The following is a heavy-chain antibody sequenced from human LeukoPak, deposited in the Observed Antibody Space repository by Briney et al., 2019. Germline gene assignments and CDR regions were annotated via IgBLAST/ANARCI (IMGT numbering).Heavy chain of an antibody. J-gene: IGHJ4*02. CDR1: GFTVSSNY. CDR3: ARGNVDTAMAFDY. Sequence: GGSLRLSCAASGFTVSSNYMSWVRQAPGKGLEWVSTIYSSGTTYYADSVKGTFTISRDNSKNTLYLQMNSLRAEDTAVYYCARGNVDTAMAFDYWGQGTLVTVSS. CDR2: IYSSGTT. D-gene: IGHD5-18*01. V-gene: IGHV3-66*01.